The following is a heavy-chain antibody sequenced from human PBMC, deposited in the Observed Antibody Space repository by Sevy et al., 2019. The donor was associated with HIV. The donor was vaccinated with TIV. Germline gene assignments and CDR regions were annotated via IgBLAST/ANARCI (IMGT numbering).Heavy chain of an antibody. J-gene: IGHJ4*02. D-gene: IGHD3-22*01. CDR1: GFTFSSYG. CDR3: AKDWEDYYDSSGYYDY. CDR2: IRYDGSNN. Sequence: GGSLRLSCAASGFTFSSYGMHWVRQAPGKGLEWVAFIRYDGSNNYYADSVKGGFTISRDNSKNTLYLQMNSLRAEDTAVYYCAKDWEDYYDSSGYYDYWGQGTLVTVSS. V-gene: IGHV3-30*02.